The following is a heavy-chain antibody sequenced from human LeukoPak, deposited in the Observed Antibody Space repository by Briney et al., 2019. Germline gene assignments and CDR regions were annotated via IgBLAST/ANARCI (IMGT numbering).Heavy chain of an antibody. CDR1: GFTVSTNY. CDR2: IYSGDNT. D-gene: IGHD4-23*01. Sequence: GGSLRLSCTASGFTVSTNYMSWVRQAPGKGLEWVSLIYSGDNTYYADSVKGRFTISRDNSKNTLYLQMNSLRAEDTAVYYCGGITRYYFDYWGQGTLVTVSS. V-gene: IGHV3-66*01. CDR3: GGITRYYFDY. J-gene: IGHJ4*02.